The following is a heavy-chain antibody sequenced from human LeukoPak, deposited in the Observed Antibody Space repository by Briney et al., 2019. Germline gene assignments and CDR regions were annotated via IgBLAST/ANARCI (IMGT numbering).Heavy chain of an antibody. J-gene: IGHJ5*02. V-gene: IGHV4-34*01. CDR1: GGSFSGYY. CDR3: ARGNEDGNGPILSAA. D-gene: IGHD2-8*01. Sequence: SETLSLTCAVYGGSFSGYYWSWIRQPPGKGLEWIGEINHSGSTNYNPSLKSRVTISVDTSKNQFSLKLSYVTAADTAVYYCARGNEDGNGPILSAAWGQGTLVTVSS. CDR2: INHSGST.